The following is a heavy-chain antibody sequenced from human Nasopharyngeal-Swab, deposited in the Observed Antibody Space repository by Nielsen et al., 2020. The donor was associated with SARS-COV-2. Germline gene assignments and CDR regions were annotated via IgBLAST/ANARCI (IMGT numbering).Heavy chain of an antibody. V-gene: IGHV3-48*04. Sequence: GESLKISCAASGFTVSSYSMNWVRQAPGKGLEWVSYISSSSSTIYYADSVKGRFTISRDNAKNSLYLQMNSLRAEDTAVYYCARGAGWFDYWGQGTLVTVSS. J-gene: IGHJ4*02. CDR2: ISSSSSTI. CDR1: GFTVSSYS. CDR3: ARGAGWFDY. D-gene: IGHD2-15*01.